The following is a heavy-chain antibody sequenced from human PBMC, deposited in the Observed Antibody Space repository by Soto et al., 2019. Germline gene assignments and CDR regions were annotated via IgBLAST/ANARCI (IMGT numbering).Heavy chain of an antibody. CDR1: GFAFGSHG. CDR3: AKDLRTTISDYGMDV. J-gene: IGHJ6*02. Sequence: XVSLRLSFVASGFAFGSHGMHWVRQAPGKGLEWVAVISYDETNEHYVDSVKGRFTISRDNSKSILYLQMNRLRPEDTAVYKCAKDLRTTISDYGMDVWGQGTTVTVSS. V-gene: IGHV3-30*18. CDR2: ISYDETNE.